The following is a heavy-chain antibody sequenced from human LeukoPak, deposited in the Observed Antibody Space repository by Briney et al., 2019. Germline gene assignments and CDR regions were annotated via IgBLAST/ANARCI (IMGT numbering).Heavy chain of an antibody. D-gene: IGHD1-7*01. Sequence: PSETLSLTCTVSGGSISSYCWSWIRQPPGKGLEWIGYICSSGSTKYNPSLKSRVTISVDTSKNQFSLKLNSVTAAGTAVYYCARQRGIIGTTDWFDPWGQGTLVTVSS. CDR1: GGSISSYC. J-gene: IGHJ5*02. V-gene: IGHV4-59*01. CDR3: ARQRGIIGTTDWFDP. CDR2: ICSSGST.